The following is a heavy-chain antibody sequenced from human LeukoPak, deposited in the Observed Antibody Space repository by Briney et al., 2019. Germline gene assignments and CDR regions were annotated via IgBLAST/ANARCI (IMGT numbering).Heavy chain of an antibody. D-gene: IGHD3-10*01. CDR2: ISGSGDTT. CDR3: AKERSGSYMFPFDY. Sequence: GGSLRLSCAASGFTFSSYAMSWVRQAPGKGLEWVSAISGSGDTTYYADSVKGRFTISRDNSKNTLYLQMNSLGAEDTAVYYCAKERSGSYMFPFDYWGQGTLVAVSS. V-gene: IGHV3-23*01. CDR1: GFTFSSYA. J-gene: IGHJ4*02.